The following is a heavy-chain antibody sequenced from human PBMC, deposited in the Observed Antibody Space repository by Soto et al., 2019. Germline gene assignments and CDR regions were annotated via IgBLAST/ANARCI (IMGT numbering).Heavy chain of an antibody. V-gene: IGHV1-24*01. D-gene: IGHD3-9*01. CDR2: FDPEDGET. CDR3: ATDLDILTCYAQGAFDI. CDR1: GYTLTELS. J-gene: IGHJ3*02. Sequence: ASVKVSCKVSGYTLTELSMHWVRQAPGKGLEWMGGFDPEDGETIYAQKFQGRVTMTEDTSTDTAYMELSSLRSEDTAVYYCATDLDILTCYAQGAFDIWGQGTMVTVSS.